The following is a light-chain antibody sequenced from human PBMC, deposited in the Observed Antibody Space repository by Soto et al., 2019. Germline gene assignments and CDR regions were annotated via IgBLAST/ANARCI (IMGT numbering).Light chain of an antibody. J-gene: IGKJ4*01. CDR1: QSISSW. Sequence: IQMTQSPSTLSASVGDRVTITCRASQSISSWLAWYQQKPGKAPKLLIYKASSLESGVPSRFSGSGSGTEFTLAISSLQPDDFATYYCQQYNIYSLTFGGGTTVEIK. CDR2: KAS. V-gene: IGKV1-5*03. CDR3: QQYNIYSLT.